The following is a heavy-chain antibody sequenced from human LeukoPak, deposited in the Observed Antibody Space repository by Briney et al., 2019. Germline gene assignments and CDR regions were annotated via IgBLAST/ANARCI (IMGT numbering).Heavy chain of an antibody. CDR3: ARLVRRGNWFDP. V-gene: IGHV1-46*01. D-gene: IGHD6-6*01. CDR1: GYTFTSYY. CDR2: INPSGGST. Sequence: ASVKHSCKASGYTFTSYYMHWVREAPGQGLEWMGIINPSGGSTSYAQKFQGRVTMTRDTSTSTVYMELSSLRSEDTAVYYCARLVRRGNWFDPWGQGTLVTVSS. J-gene: IGHJ5*02.